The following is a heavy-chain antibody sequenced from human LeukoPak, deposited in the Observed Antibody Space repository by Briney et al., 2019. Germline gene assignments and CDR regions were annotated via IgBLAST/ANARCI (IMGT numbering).Heavy chain of an antibody. CDR1: GFTFSSYG. CDR2: IRYDGSNK. V-gene: IGHV3-30*02. D-gene: IGHD1-26*01. CDR3: AKVLSGSYSPFDY. Sequence: GWSLRLSCAASGFTFSSYGMHWVRQAPGKGLEWVAFIRYDGSNKYYADSVKGRFTVSRDNSKNTLYLQMNSLRAEDTAVYYCAKVLSGSYSPFDYWGQGTLVTVSS. J-gene: IGHJ4*02.